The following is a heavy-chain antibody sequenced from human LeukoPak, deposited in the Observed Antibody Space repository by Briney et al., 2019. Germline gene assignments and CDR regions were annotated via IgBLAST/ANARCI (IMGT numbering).Heavy chain of an antibody. J-gene: IGHJ5*02. Sequence: PSQTLSLTCTVSGGYISSGSYYWSWIRQPAGKGVERIGRIYTSGSTNYNPSLKSRVTISVDTSKNQFSLKLSSVTAADTAVYYCARARSSTNNPFQYNWFDPWGQGTLVTVSS. V-gene: IGHV4-61*02. CDR3: ARARSSTNNPFQYNWFDP. D-gene: IGHD2-2*01. CDR1: GGYISSGSYY. CDR2: IYTSGST.